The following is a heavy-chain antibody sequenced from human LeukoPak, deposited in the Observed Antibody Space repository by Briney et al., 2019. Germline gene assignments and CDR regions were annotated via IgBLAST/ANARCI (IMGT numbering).Heavy chain of an antibody. CDR3: ARDPRAYGEGLFDY. Sequence: PGGSLRLSCAASGFTVSSNYMSWVRQAPGKGLEWVSVIYSGGTTYYADSVKGRFTISRDNSKNTLYLQMNSLRAEDTAVYYCARDPRAYGEGLFDYWGQGTLVTVSS. V-gene: IGHV3-66*02. J-gene: IGHJ4*02. CDR2: IYSGGTT. D-gene: IGHD4-17*01. CDR1: GFTVSSNY.